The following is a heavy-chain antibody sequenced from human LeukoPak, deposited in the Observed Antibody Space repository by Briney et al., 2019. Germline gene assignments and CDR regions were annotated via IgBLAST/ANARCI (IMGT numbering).Heavy chain of an antibody. J-gene: IGHJ5*02. CDR3: ARDRGMRDIVATITRAHWFDP. CDR1: GGSIRSTNYS. Sequence: SETLSLTCTVSGGSIRSTNYSWAWIRQPPGKGLECIGTIYYSGSTYYNPSLKSRVIISVDTSKNQFSLKLSSVTAADTAVYYCARDRGMRDIVATITRAHWFDPWGQGTLVSVSS. D-gene: IGHD5-12*01. CDR2: IYYSGST. V-gene: IGHV4-39*07.